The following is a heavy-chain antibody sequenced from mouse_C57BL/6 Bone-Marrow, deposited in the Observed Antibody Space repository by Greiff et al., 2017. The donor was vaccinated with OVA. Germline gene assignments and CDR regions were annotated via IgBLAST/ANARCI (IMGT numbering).Heavy chain of an antibody. CDR2: IYPGSGST. J-gene: IGHJ1*03. Sequence: QVQLQQPGAELVKPGASVKMSCKASGYTFTSYWITWVKQRPGQGLEWIGDIYPGSGSTNYNEKFKSKATLTVDTSSSTAYMQLSSLTSEDSAVYFCARHESGPWYFDVWGTGTTVTVSS. V-gene: IGHV1-55*01. CDR1: GYTFTSYW. CDR3: ARHESGPWYFDV.